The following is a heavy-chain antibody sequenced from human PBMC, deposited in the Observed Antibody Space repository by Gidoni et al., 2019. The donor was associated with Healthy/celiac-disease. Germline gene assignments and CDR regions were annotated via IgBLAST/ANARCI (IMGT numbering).Heavy chain of an antibody. CDR1: GGSISSGDYY. Sequence: QVQLQESGPGLVKPSQTLSLTCPVSGGSISSGDYYRSGIRQPPGKGLEWSGYIYYSGSTYYNPSLKSRVTISVDTSNTQFSLKLSSVTAADTAVYYCARDLYGSGSYYPVDPWGQGTLGTVSS. CDR3: ARDLYGSGSYYPVDP. J-gene: IGHJ5*02. CDR2: IYYSGST. D-gene: IGHD3-10*01. V-gene: IGHV4-30-4*01.